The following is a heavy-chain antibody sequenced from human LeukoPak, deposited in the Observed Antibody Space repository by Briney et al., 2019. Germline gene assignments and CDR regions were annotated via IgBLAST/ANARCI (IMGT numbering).Heavy chain of an antibody. CDR3: ARLSIFGVVIPEYYYGMDV. CDR1: GYTFTSYY. V-gene: IGHV1-46*01. D-gene: IGHD3-3*01. Sequence: ASVKVSCKASGYTFTSYYMHWVRQAPGQGLEWMGIINPSGGSTSYAQKFQGRVTMTRDTSTSTVYMELSRLRSDDTDVYYCARLSIFGVVIPEYYYGMDVWGQGTTVTVSS. J-gene: IGHJ6*02. CDR2: INPSGGST.